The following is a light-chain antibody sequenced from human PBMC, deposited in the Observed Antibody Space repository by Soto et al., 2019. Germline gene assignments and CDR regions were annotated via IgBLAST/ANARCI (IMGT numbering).Light chain of an antibody. CDR3: QQYHNWPIT. CDR2: GAS. V-gene: IGKV3-15*01. CDR1: QSVSSY. Sequence: EIVMTQSPATLSLSPGERATLSCRASQSVSSYLAWYQQKPGQAPRLLIYGASTRATGIPARFSGSGSGTEFTLTISSLQSEDFAVYYCQQYHNWPITFGQGTRLEIK. J-gene: IGKJ5*01.